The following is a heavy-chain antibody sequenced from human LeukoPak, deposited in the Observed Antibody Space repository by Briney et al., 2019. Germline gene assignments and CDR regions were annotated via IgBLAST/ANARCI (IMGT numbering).Heavy chain of an antibody. V-gene: IGHV4-4*07. Sequence: PSETLSLTCTVSGGTISTYYWCWIRQTPGKGLEWIGRIYTSGSTNYNPSLKSRVTMSVDTSKNQFSLKLSSVTAADTAVYYCAREGEMATMYFDYWGQGTLVTVSS. CDR2: IYTSGST. J-gene: IGHJ4*02. CDR1: GGTISTYY. CDR3: AREGEMATMYFDY. D-gene: IGHD5-24*01.